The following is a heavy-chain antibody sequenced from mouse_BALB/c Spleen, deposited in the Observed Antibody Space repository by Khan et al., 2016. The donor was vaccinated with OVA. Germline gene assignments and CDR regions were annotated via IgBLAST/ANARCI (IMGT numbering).Heavy chain of an antibody. J-gene: IGHJ3*01. Sequence: EVKLLESGPELVKPGASVKISCRASGYTFSDYIMDWVKQSHGKSLEWIGYIYPNNGDTGYNQKFKLKVTLTVDTSSSTASMELRSLTSEDSAVYYCVGAGYGSFAYWGQGTLVTVSA. D-gene: IGHD1-2*01. V-gene: IGHV1S29*02. CDR2: IYPNNGDT. CDR1: GYTFSDYI. CDR3: VGAGYGSFAY.